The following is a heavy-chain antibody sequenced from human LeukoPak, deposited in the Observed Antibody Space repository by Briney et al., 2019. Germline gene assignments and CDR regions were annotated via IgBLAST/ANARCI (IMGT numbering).Heavy chain of an antibody. CDR2: IYTSGST. V-gene: IGHV4-61*02. CDR1: GGSISSGSCY. CDR3: ARVWFGESSDMDV. J-gene: IGHJ6*03. Sequence: SQTLSLTCTVSGGSISSGSCYWSWIRQPAGKGLEWIGRIYTSGSTNYNPSLKSRVTISVDTSKNQFSLKLSSVTAADTAVYYCARVWFGESSDMDVWGKGTTVTVSS. D-gene: IGHD3-10*01.